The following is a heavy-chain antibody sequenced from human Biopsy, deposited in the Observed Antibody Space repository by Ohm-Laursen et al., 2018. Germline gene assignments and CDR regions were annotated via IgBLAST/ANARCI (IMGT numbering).Heavy chain of an antibody. CDR1: GFTFSNYA. J-gene: IGHJ5*02. CDR3: AKEVFSAVGTSGFDP. D-gene: IGHD1/OR15-1a*01. Sequence: SLRLSCSASGFTFSNYAMSRVRQAPGKGLEWVSGISGSGRTYYAESMKGRFTISRDNSKKTVYLQMKSLRAEDTAVYYCAKEVFSAVGTSGFDPWGQGTLVTVSS. V-gene: IGHV3-23*01. CDR2: ISGSGRT.